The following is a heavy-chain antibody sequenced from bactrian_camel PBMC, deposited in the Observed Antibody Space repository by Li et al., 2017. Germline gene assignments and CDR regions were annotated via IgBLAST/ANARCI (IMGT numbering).Heavy chain of an antibody. CDR1: GLVDSPRC. CDR3: ARKRRFGSCIDDMTAGDY. D-gene: IGHD5*01. V-gene: IGHV3S53*01. Sequence: VQLVESGGGSVEAGGSLRLSCEVIGLVDSPRCMGWFRQATGEERERVATIDSVGFTTYGDAVRGRFTISKDNDKTVYLEMNNLQPEDTAMYYCARKRRFGSCIDDMTAGDYWGQGTQVTVS. CDR2: IDSVGFT. J-gene: IGHJ4*01.